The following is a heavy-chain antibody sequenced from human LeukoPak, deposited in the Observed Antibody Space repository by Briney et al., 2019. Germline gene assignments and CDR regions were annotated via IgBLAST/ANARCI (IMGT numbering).Heavy chain of an antibody. D-gene: IGHD1-1*01. Sequence: PGGSLRLSCDASGFSINTYTMYWVRQAPGQGLEWVSGIRNSDGMTYYADSVRGRFTIPTDNSKNTLYLQMNSLRAEDTALYYCAKGLERESRLDSWGQGTLVTVSS. V-gene: IGHV3-23*01. CDR3: AKGLERESRLDS. J-gene: IGHJ4*02. CDR1: GFSINTYT. CDR2: IRNSDGMT.